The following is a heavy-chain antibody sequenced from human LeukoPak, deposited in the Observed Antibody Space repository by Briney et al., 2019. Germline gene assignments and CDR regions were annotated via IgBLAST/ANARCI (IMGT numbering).Heavy chain of an antibody. J-gene: IGHJ4*02. CDR1: GFTLSRFS. V-gene: IGHV3-48*04. Sequence: PGGSLRLSCAASGFTLSRFSMNWVRQAPGKGLEWISSISSSSSIYYADSVKGRLTITRDSAKNSLYLQMNSLRVEDTAVYFCAREEYYDGSGYPAFDFWGQGTLVTVSS. CDR2: ISSSSSI. D-gene: IGHD3-22*01. CDR3: AREEYYDGSGYPAFDF.